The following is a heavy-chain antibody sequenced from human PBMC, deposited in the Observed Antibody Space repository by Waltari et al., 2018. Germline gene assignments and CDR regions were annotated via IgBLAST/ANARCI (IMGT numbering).Heavy chain of an antibody. Sequence: QVQLVQSGAEVKKPGSSVKVSCKASGGPFSSYAISWVRQAPGQGLGGVGGIIPICGTASYEQKCKGRVTITADKSTRADYMELSSVRSEDTAVYDCARGVRKSYGVDYWGQGTLGTVS. CDR1: GGPFSSYA. J-gene: IGHJ4*02. D-gene: IGHD3-10*01. CDR3: ARGVRKSYGVDY. CDR2: IIPICGTA. V-gene: IGHV1-69*14.